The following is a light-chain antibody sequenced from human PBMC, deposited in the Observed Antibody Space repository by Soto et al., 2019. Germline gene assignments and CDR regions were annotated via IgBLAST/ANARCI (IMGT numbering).Light chain of an antibody. CDR2: GAS. CDR3: QQYGSSPWT. Sequence: EIVLTQSPDTLSLSPGERATLSCRASQSINNNYLAWYQQKPGQAPRLLIYGASSRATGIPDRFSGSGSGTDFTLTISSLEPEDFAVYYCQQYGSSPWTFGQGTKVEIK. CDR1: QSINNNY. J-gene: IGKJ1*01. V-gene: IGKV3-20*01.